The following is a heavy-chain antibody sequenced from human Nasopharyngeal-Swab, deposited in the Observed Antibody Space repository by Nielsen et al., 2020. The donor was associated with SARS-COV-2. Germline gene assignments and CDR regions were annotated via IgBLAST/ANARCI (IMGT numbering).Heavy chain of an antibody. J-gene: IGHJ4*02. CDR2: ISGSGGLT. CDR3: AKSPPCGLDCYDYYFDY. Sequence: VRQMPGKGLEWVSAISGSGGLTYYADSVKGRFTISRDNSKNTLYLQMNSLGAEDTAIYYCAKSPPCGLDCYDYYFDYWGQGTLVTVSS. V-gene: IGHV3-23*01. D-gene: IGHD2-21*02.